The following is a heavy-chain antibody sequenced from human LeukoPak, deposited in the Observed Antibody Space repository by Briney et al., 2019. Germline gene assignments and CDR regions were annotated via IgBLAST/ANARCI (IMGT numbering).Heavy chain of an antibody. CDR3: ASSRRRDAFNI. CDR2: INHSGST. J-gene: IGHJ3*02. D-gene: IGHD2-2*01. CDR1: GGSFSGYY. Sequence: SETLSLTCAVYGGSFSGYYWSWIRQPPGKGLEWIGEINHSGSTNYNPSLKSRVTISVDTSKNQFSLKLSSVTAADTAVYYCASSRRRDAFNIWGQGTTVTVSS. V-gene: IGHV4-34*01.